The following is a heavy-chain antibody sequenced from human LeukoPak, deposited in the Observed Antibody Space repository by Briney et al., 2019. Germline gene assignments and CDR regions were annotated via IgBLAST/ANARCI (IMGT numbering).Heavy chain of an antibody. CDR2: ISGNNDNP. V-gene: IGHV1-18*01. J-gene: IGHJ4*02. CDR3: ARDGTSTDDY. CDR1: GYTFTSYG. D-gene: IGHD2-2*01. Sequence: ASVKVSCKASGYTFTSYGFTWVRQAPGQGLEWMGWISGNNDNPNYGQKFQGRFTVTTDSSTSTAYMELRNLRSDDTAVYYCARDGTSTDDYWGQGTLVTVSS.